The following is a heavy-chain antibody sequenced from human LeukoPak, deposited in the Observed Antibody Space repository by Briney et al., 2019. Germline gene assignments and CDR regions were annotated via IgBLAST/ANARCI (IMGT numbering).Heavy chain of an antibody. CDR3: ASQPYCSGGSCYWGYFDY. V-gene: IGHV4-61*02. CDR1: GGSISSGSYY. J-gene: IGHJ4*02. CDR2: IYASGST. Sequence: PSQTLSLTCTVSGGSISSGSYYWSWIRQPAGKGLEWIGRIYASGSTNYNPSLKSRITISIDMSKNQFSLKLSSVTAADTAVYYCASQPYCSGGSCYWGYFDYWGQGTLVTVSS. D-gene: IGHD2-15*01.